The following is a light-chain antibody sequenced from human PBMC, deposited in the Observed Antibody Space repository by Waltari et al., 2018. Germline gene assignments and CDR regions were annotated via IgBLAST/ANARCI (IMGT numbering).Light chain of an antibody. V-gene: IGKV1-39*01. J-gene: IGKJ4*01. Sequence: DIQMTQSPSSLSASVGDRVTITCRASQSISSYLNWYQQKPWKAPKLLIYAASSLQSGVPSRFSGSGSGTDFTLTISSLQPEDFATYYCQQSYSTASFGGGTKVEIK. CDR2: AAS. CDR3: QQSYSTAS. CDR1: QSISSY.